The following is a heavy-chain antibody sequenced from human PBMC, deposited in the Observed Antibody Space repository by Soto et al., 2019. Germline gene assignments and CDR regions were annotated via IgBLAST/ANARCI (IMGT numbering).Heavy chain of an antibody. J-gene: IGHJ4*02. V-gene: IGHV3-30-3*01. Sequence: GGSLRLSCAASGFTFSSYAMHWVRQAPGKGLEWVAVISYDGSNKYYADSVKGRFTISRDNSKNTLYLQMNSLRAEDTAVYYCARPVEGVVVAATSVYFGYWGQGTLVTVSS. CDR3: ARPVEGVVVAATSVYFGY. D-gene: IGHD2-15*01. CDR2: ISYDGSNK. CDR1: GFTFSSYA.